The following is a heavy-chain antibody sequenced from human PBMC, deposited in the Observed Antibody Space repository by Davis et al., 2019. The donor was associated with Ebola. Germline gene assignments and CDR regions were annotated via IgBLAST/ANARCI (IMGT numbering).Heavy chain of an antibody. CDR3: ARGRRYSYGPPRY. Sequence: MPGGSLRLSCAVHGGSFSGYYWSWIRQPPGKGLEWIGEINHSGSTNYNPSLKSRVTISVDTSKNQFSLKLSSVTAADTAVYYCARGRRYSYGPPRYWGQGTLVTVSS. CDR2: INHSGST. V-gene: IGHV4-34*01. J-gene: IGHJ4*02. CDR1: GGSFSGYY. D-gene: IGHD5-18*01.